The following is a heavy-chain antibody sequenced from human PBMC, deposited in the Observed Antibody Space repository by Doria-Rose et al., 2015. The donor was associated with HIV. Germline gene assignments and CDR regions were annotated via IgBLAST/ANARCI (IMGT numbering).Heavy chain of an antibody. CDR3: ARGGAYPYYWYLDL. CDR2: IYASGTT. D-gene: IGHD1-26*01. V-gene: IGHV4-61*02. Sequence: GPGLVKPSQTLSLTCTVSGGSINSGTYYWSWIRQPAGKGLEWIGRIYASGTTTYSPSLKSRVTISVDTSKSQFSLNLTSVTAADTAVYYCARGGAYPYYWYLDLWGRGTLVTVSS. CDR1: GGSINSGTYY. J-gene: IGHJ2*01.